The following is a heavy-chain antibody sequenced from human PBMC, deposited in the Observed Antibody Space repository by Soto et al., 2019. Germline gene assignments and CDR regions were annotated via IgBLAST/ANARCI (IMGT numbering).Heavy chain of an antibody. J-gene: IGHJ6*02. CDR1: DYTFTSYG. CDR3: TRVAGELYDFWSGYYTGGYHWGYYYGMDV. V-gene: IGHV1-18*01. D-gene: IGHD3-3*01. CDR2: VSAYTAKT. Sequence: ASVKVSCKASDYTFTSYGFTWVRQAPGQGLECMGWVSAYTAKTNYAQKLQGRVTMTRDTSTSTVYMELSSLRSEDTAVYYCTRVAGELYDFWSGYYTGGYHWGYYYGMDVWGQGTTVTVSS.